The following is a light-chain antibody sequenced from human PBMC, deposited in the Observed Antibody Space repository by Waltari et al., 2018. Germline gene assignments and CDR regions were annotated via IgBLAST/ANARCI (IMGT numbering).Light chain of an antibody. CDR1: QSVSRY. CDR2: HTS. J-gene: IGKJ1*01. CDR3: QKYDSLPAT. Sequence: SCRASQSVSRYLAWYQLRPGQAPRLRIYHTSIRATGIPDRFSGSGSGTDFTLTINRLEPEDFAVYYCQKYDSLPATFGQGTKVEIK. V-gene: IGKV3-20*01.